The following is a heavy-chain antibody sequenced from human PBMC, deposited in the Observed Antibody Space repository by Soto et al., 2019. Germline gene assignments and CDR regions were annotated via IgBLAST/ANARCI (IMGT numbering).Heavy chain of an antibody. CDR1: GGSISSYY. D-gene: IGHD3-3*01. V-gene: IGHV4-59*08. CDR2: IYYSGST. J-gene: IGHJ6*03. CDR3: SSGVNYDFWSGSNYYYYYYMDV. Sequence: SETLSLTCTLSGGSISSYYWSWIRQPPGKGLEWIGYIYYSGSTNYNPSLKSRVTISVDTSKNQFSLKLSSVTAADTAVYYCSSGVNYDFWSGSNYYYYYYMDVWGKGTTVTVS.